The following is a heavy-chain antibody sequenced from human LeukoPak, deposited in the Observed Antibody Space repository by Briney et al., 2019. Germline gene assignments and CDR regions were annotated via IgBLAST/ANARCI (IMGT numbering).Heavy chain of an antibody. CDR1: GFMFSSYW. Sequence: GGSLRLSCAASGFMFSSYWMSWVRQAPGKGLEWVANIKQDGSETYYVDSVKGRFTISRDNAKNSLYLQMNSLRADDTAIYYCARDRVTTKAAFDIWGQGTMVTVSS. CDR3: ARDRVTTKAAFDI. J-gene: IGHJ3*02. CDR2: IKQDGSET. D-gene: IGHD2-21*02. V-gene: IGHV3-7*01.